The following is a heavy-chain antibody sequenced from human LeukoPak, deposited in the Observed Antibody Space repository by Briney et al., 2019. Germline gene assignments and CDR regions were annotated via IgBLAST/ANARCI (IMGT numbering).Heavy chain of an antibody. CDR1: GHSLSDLS. CDR3: VAEVIEVTMGDY. D-gene: IGHD4-11*01. J-gene: IGHJ4*02. Sequence: ASVKVSCKVSGHSLSDLSIHWVRQAAGKGLEWMGGFDIEDAETIYAQEFEGRVIMTEDTATETAYMELSSLKSEDTAVYYCVAEVIEVTMGDYWGQGTLVTVSS. V-gene: IGHV1-24*01. CDR2: FDIEDAET.